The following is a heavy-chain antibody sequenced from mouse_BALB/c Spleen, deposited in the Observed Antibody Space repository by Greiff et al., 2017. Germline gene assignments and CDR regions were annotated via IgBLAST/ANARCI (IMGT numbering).Heavy chain of an antibody. CDR2: ISNGGGST. J-gene: IGHJ2*01. Sequence: EVMLVESGGGLVQPGGSLKLSCAASGFTFSSYTMSWVRQTPEKRLEWVAYISNGGGSTYYPDTVKGRFTISRDNAKNTLYLQMSSLKSEDTAMYYCARRVYYGLYFDYWGQGTTLTVSS. D-gene: IGHD2-1*01. CDR1: GFTFSSYT. CDR3: ARRVYYGLYFDY. V-gene: IGHV5-12-2*01.